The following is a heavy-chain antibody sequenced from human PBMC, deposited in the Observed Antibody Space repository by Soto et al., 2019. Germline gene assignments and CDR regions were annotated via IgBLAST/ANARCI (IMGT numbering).Heavy chain of an antibody. CDR1: GFTFTNYA. CDR2: ISRSGEDS. CDR3: AKDRSRYTSGWHDGFDP. D-gene: IGHD6-19*01. J-gene: IGHJ5*02. V-gene: IGHV3-23*04. Sequence: EVQLVESGGGLAQPGGSLRLSCAASGFTFTNYAITWVRQAPGKGLDWVSTISRSGEDSYYTDSVKGRFTVSRDNVKNMVHLQMDSLRDEDTAVYFCAKDRSRYTSGWHDGFDPWGQGPLVTVSS.